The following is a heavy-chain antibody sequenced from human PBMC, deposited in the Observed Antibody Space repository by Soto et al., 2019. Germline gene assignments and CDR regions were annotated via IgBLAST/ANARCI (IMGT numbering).Heavy chain of an antibody. Sequence: GGSLRLSCAASGFTFSSYAMHWVRQAPGKGLEWVAVISYDGSNKYYADSVKSRFTISRDNSKNTLYLQMNSLRAEDTAVYYCARDSARVDTAMVTGHYYYGMDVWGQGTTVTVSS. D-gene: IGHD5-18*01. V-gene: IGHV3-30-3*01. J-gene: IGHJ6*02. CDR3: ARDSARVDTAMVTGHYYYGMDV. CDR1: GFTFSSYA. CDR2: ISYDGSNK.